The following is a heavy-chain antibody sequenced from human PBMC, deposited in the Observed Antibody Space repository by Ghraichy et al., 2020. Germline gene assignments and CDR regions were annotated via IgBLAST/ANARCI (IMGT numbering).Heavy chain of an antibody. J-gene: IGHJ4*02. Sequence: GESLNISCAASGFTFSSYAMNWVRQAPGKGLEWVSGVSESTSRVSATFYADSVKGRFTISRDNSKNILSLQMNSLRAEDTAIYYCAKGMHSGSHNELDYWGQGTLGTVSS. CDR3: AKGMHSGSHNELDY. V-gene: IGHV3-23*01. CDR1: GFTFSSYA. CDR2: VSESTSRVSAT. D-gene: IGHD3-10*01.